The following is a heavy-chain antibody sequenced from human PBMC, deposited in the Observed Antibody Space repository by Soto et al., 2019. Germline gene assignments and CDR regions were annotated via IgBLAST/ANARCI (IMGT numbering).Heavy chain of an antibody. D-gene: IGHD2-15*01. J-gene: IGHJ4*02. CDR1: GFIFSSYD. CDR2: IRNNGGST. Sequence: GGSLRLSCSASGFIFSSYDMHWVRQAPGKGLEYVSGIRNNGGSTYYADSVKGRFAISRDNSKNTLYLQMSGLRVEDTDLYYCVIDLGHCNDGSCYAFDSWGQGTLVTVSS. V-gene: IGHV3-64D*08. CDR3: VIDLGHCNDGSCYAFDS.